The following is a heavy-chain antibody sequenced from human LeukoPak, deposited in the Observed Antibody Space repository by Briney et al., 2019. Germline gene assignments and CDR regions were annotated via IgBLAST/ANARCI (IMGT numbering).Heavy chain of an antibody. J-gene: IGHJ3*02. CDR3: ARDTTRAFDI. Sequence: GGSLRLSCAASGFTFSSYEMNWVRQAPGKGLEWVSYISGLGGNIYYADSVKGRFTISRDNAKNSLYLQMNSLRAEDTAAYYCARDTTRAFDIWGQGTMVIVSS. CDR1: GFTFSSYE. V-gene: IGHV3-48*03. CDR2: ISGLGGNI. D-gene: IGHD1-26*01.